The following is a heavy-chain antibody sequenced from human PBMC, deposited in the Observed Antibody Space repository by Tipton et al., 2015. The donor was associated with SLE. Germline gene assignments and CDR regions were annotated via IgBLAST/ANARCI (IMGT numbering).Heavy chain of an antibody. J-gene: IGHJ5*02. CDR2: ISYDGSNK. Sequence: SLRLSCAASGFTFSSYGMHWVRQAPGKGLEWVAVISYDGSNKYYADSVKGRFTISRDNSKNTLYLQMNSLRAEDTAVYYCARAARITGENWFDPWGQGTLVTVSS. CDR1: GFTFSSYG. D-gene: IGHD1-20*01. CDR3: ARAARITGENWFDP. V-gene: IGHV3-30*03.